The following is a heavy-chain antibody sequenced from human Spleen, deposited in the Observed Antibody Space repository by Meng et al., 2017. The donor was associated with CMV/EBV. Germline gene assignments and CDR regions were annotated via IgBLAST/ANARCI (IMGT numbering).Heavy chain of an antibody. CDR1: RFTFSRYW. V-gene: IGHV3-7*01. CDR3: ARVTITRVSGIPAAGNAFDF. Sequence: GESLKISCAGSRFTFSRYWMSWVRQAPGKGLEWVANIKQDGSEKYYVDSVKGRFTISRDNAKNSVHLQMNSLRAEDTALYFCARVTITRVSGIPAAGNAFDFWGQGTMVTVSS. D-gene: IGHD6-13*01. J-gene: IGHJ3*01. CDR2: IKQDGSEK.